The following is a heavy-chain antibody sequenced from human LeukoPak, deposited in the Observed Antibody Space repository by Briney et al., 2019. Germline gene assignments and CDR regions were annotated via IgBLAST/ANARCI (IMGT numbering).Heavy chain of an antibody. J-gene: IGHJ4*02. D-gene: IGHD3-22*01. V-gene: IGHV3-30*19. CDR1: GFSLSEYG. CDR3: ARDRINMMVLGHDSGLDC. CDR2: VSYDGGQK. Sequence: GGSLRLSCVVSGFSLSEYGIHWVRQAPGKGLEWVAVVSYDGGQKYYADSVKGRFTISRETSRDTVSLEMNSLRVEDTAVYYCARDRINMMVLGHDSGLDCWGQGTLVTVSS.